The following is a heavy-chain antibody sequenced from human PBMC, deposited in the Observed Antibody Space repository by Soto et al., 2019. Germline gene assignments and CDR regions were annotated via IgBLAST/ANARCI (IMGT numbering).Heavy chain of an antibody. CDR2: ITGSGGST. V-gene: IGHV3-23*01. J-gene: IGHJ4*02. D-gene: IGHD3-10*01. CDR1: GIIFSAFA. CDR3: AIASVTRIRGEPPAH. Sequence: GGSLRLSCTASGIIFSAFAMSWVRQAPGKGLEWVSGITGSGGSTNYADSVKGRFTIFRDNSKDTLYLQMHSLGVDDTAIYYCAIASVTRIRGEPPAHWGQGTLVNVSS.